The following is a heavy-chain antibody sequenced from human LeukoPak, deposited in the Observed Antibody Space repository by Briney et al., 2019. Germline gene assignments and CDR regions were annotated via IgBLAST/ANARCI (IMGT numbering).Heavy chain of an antibody. CDR3: AILDIVVVPAAIPVNWFDP. D-gene: IGHD2-2*02. CDR2: ISSSGSTI. CDR1: GFTFSSYE. Sequence: QPGGSLRLSCAASGFTFSSYEMNWVRQAPGKGLEWVSYISSSGSTIYYADSVKGRFTISRGNAKNSLYLQMNSLRAEDTAVYYCAILDIVVVPAAIPVNWFDPWGQGTLVTVSS. V-gene: IGHV3-48*03. J-gene: IGHJ5*02.